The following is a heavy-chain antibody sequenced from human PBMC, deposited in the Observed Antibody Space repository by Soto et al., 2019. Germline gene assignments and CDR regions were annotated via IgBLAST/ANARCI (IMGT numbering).Heavy chain of an antibody. V-gene: IGHV1-18*01. CDR2: VSAYNGER. CDR3: AREEVIFGVVIKSNWFDP. Sequence: ASVKVSCKASGYTFTNYGINWVRQAPGQGLEWLGWVSAYNGERRYAQRVQARVIMTTDTSTTTAYMELSSLRSEDTAVYYCAREEVIFGVVIKSNWFDPWGQGTLVPVSS. D-gene: IGHD3-3*01. CDR1: GYTFTNYG. J-gene: IGHJ5*02.